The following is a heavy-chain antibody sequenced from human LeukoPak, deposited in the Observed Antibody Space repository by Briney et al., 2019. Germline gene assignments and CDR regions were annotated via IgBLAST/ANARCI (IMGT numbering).Heavy chain of an antibody. J-gene: IGHJ4*02. Sequence: GGSLRLSCAASGFTFSSYAMSWVRQAPGKGLEWVSGIVGTGDSTYYADSVKGRFTISRDNSKNTLYLQMNSLRVEDTAVYYCARRVEYCSSTSCGYYFDYWGQGTLVTVSS. CDR3: ARRVEYCSSTSCGYYFDY. CDR2: IVGTGDST. V-gene: IGHV3-23*01. D-gene: IGHD2-2*01. CDR1: GFTFSSYA.